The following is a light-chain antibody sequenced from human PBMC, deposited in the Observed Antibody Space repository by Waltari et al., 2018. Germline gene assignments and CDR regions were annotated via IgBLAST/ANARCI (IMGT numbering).Light chain of an antibody. CDR1: NIGSKS. CDR3: QVWDSSSDHVV. Sequence: SYVLTQPPSVSVAPGKTARITCGGNNIGSKSVHWYQQKPGQAPVLVVYDDGDRPSGIPERFSGSNSGNTATLTISRVEAGDEADYYCQVWDSSSDHVVFGGGTKLTVL. CDR2: DDG. J-gene: IGLJ2*01. V-gene: IGLV3-21*03.